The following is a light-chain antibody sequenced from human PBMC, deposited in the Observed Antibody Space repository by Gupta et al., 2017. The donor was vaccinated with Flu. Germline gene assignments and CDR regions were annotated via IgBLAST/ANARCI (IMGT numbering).Light chain of an antibody. CDR1: QAISNW. CDR2: DAS. V-gene: IGKV1-12*01. Sequence: PSSVSATVGDRVTITCRASQAISNWLVWYQQKPGKAPDLLIYDASILQSGVPSRFSGSGSGTXFTLTIXSLQPEDFATYYCQQTNSFPLTFGXGTKVEI. CDR3: QQTNSFPLT. J-gene: IGKJ4*01.